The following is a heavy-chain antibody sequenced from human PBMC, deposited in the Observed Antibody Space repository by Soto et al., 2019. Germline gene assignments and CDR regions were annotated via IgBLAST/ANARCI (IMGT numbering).Heavy chain of an antibody. V-gene: IGHV3-30*18. CDR2: ISYDGSNK. D-gene: IGHD1-26*01. Sequence: GGSLRLSCAASGFTFSSYGMHWVRQAPGKGLEWVAVISYDGSNKYYADSVKGRFTISRDNSKNTLYLQMNSLRAEDTAVYYCAKRGGSGSYYYYYGMDVWGQGTTVTVSS. J-gene: IGHJ6*02. CDR1: GFTFSSYG. CDR3: AKRGGSGSYYYYYGMDV.